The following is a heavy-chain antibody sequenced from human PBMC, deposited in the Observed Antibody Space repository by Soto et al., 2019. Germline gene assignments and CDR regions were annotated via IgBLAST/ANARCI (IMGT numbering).Heavy chain of an antibody. CDR3: ASEYSSSSNYYYGMDV. J-gene: IGHJ6*02. D-gene: IGHD6-6*01. CDR2: INPNSGGT. Sequence: ASVKVSCKASGCTFTGYYMHWVRQAPGQGLEWMGWINPNSGGTNYAQKFQGRVTMTRDTSISTAYMELSRLRSDDTAVYYCASEYSSSSNYYYGMDVWGQGTTVTVSS. CDR1: GCTFTGYY. V-gene: IGHV1-2*02.